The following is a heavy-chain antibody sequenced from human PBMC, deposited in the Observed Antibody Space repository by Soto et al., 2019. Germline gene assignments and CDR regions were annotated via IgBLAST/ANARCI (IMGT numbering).Heavy chain of an antibody. V-gene: IGHV5-51*01. CDR1: GYSFTSYW. CDR2: IYPGDSDA. D-gene: IGHD3-10*01. Sequence: PGESLKISCKGSGYSFTSYWIGWVRQMPGKGLEWMGIIYPGDSDATYSPSFQGQVTISADKSISTAYLQWSSLRASDTAIYYCASQLLWFGELSKALNWFDPWGQGTLVTVSS. CDR3: ASQLLWFGELSKALNWFDP. J-gene: IGHJ5*02.